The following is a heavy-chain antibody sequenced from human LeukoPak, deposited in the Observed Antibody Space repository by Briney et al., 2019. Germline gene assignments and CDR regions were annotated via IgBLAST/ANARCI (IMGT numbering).Heavy chain of an antibody. D-gene: IGHD1-26*01. CDR2: IYYSGST. Sequence: PSETLSLTCTVSGGSISSSNYYWGCIRQPPGKGLECIGSIYYSGSTYYNPSLKSRVTISVDTSKNQFSLKLSSVTAADTAVYYCARLVGDYIYYGMDVWGRRTTVTVSS. V-gene: IGHV4-39*07. CDR1: GGSISSSNYY. CDR3: ARLVGDYIYYGMDV. J-gene: IGHJ6*02.